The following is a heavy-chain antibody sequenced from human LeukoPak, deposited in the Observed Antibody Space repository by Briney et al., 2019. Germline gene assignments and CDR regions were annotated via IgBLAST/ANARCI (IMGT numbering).Heavy chain of an antibody. V-gene: IGHV4-59*11. CDR1: GGSISRHY. D-gene: IGHD5-12*01. J-gene: IGHJ6*03. CDR2: IYYSGST. Sequence: SETLSLTCTVSGGSISRHYRSWMRQPPAKGLQGVGYIYYSGSTNYHPSLKSRVTMSIDRSKNQFSLKLSSVTAADTAVYDCAGGYAADYYCMDVCGKGTTVTVSS. CDR3: AGGYAADYYCMDV.